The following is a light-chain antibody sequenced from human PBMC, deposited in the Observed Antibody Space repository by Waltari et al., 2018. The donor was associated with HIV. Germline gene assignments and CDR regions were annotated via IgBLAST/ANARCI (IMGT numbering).Light chain of an antibody. CDR2: GAS. J-gene: IGKJ4*01. CDR1: QSVSSN. Sequence: EIVMTQSPATLSVSPGERATLSCRASQSVSSNLAWYQQKPGQAPRLLIYGASTRATGMPDRFSGSGSGTDFTLSISRLEPEDFAVYYCQLFGTSPRLTFGGGTKVEIK. CDR3: QLFGTSPRLT. V-gene: IGKV3D-15*01.